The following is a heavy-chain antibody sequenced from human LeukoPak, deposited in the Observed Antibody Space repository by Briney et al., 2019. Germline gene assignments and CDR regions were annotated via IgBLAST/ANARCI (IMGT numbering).Heavy chain of an antibody. CDR1: GGSFSGYY. D-gene: IGHD2-2*01. J-gene: IGHJ4*02. CDR2: IYYSGST. CDR3: ARASRYQLLFDY. V-gene: IGHV4-30-4*08. Sequence: SETLSLTCAVYGGSFSGYYWSWIRQPPGKGLELIGYIYYSGSTYYNPSLKSRVTISVDTSKNQFSLKLSSVTAADTAVYYCARASRYQLLFDYWGQGTLVTVSS.